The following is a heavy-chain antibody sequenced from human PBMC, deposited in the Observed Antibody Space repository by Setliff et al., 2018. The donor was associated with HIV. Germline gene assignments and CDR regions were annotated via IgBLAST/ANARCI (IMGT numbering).Heavy chain of an antibody. CDR2: MNSSGSI. CDR1: GGSFSGYY. J-gene: IGHJ6*03. CDR3: ARHVPDYDFWSGSPAHYYYYYMDV. V-gene: IGHV4-34*01. Sequence: SETLSLTCAVYGGSFSGYYWSWLRQPPGRGLEWIGEMNSSGSINDNPSLKSRLTISVDTSKNLFSLRVTSVTAADTAIYYCARHVPDYDFWSGSPAHYYYYYMDVWGKGTTVTVSS. D-gene: IGHD3-3*01.